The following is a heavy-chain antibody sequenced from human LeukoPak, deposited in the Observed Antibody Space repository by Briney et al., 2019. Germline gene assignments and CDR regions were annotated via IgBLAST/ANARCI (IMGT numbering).Heavy chain of an antibody. CDR2: INHSGST. V-gene: IGHV4-34*01. CDR1: VGSFRVYY. Sequence: PSEALSLTSPVLVGSFRVYYWGWVRHPPAKGLEWIGEINHSGSTNYNPSLKSRVTISVDTSKNQFSLKLSSVTAADTAVYYCASRASGNTAGVVWGQGTLVTVSS. J-gene: IGHJ4*02. CDR3: ASRASGNTAGVV. D-gene: IGHD4-23*01.